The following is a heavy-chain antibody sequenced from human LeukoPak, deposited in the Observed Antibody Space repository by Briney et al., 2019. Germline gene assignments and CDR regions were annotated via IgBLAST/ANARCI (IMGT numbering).Heavy chain of an antibody. CDR2: ISWNSGSI. D-gene: IGHD5-24*01. CDR1: GLTFDDYA. Sequence: PGRSLRLSCAASGLTFDDYAMHWVRQAPGKGLEWVSGISWNSGSIGYADSVKGRFTISRDNAKNSLYLQMNSLRAEDTAVYYCAKGRDGYNSYYYYYMDVWGKGTTVTISS. V-gene: IGHV3-9*01. J-gene: IGHJ6*03. CDR3: AKGRDGYNSYYYYYMDV.